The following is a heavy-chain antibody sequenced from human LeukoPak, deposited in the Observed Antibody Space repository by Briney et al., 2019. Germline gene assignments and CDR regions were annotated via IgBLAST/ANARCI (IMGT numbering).Heavy chain of an antibody. CDR1: GFTFDDYA. Sequence: PGGSLRLSCAASGFTFDDYAMHWVRQAPGKGLEWVSGISWNSGSIGYADSVKGRFTISRDNAKNSLYLQMNSLRAEDTAVYYCAQGDDYSNLYFDYWGQGTLVTVSS. D-gene: IGHD4-4*01. V-gene: IGHV3-9*01. CDR3: AQGDDYSNLYFDY. J-gene: IGHJ4*02. CDR2: ISWNSGSI.